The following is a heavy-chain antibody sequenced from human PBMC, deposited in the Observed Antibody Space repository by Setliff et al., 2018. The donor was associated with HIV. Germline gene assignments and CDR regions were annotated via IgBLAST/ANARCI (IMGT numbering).Heavy chain of an antibody. CDR1: GYSFTKYW. V-gene: IGHV5-51*01. Sequence: GESLKISCKVSGYSFTKYWIAWVRQMPGRGLEWMGIIYPGDSDTRYSPSFQGQVTISADKSISTAYLQWSSLEASDTAMYSCARPYGRNDAFDILGQGIMVTVSS. D-gene: IGHD2-21*01. J-gene: IGHJ3*02. CDR3: ARPYGRNDAFDI. CDR2: IYPGDSDT.